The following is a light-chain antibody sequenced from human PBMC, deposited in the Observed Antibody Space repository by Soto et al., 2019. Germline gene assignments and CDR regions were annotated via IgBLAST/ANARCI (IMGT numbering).Light chain of an antibody. J-gene: IGKJ3*01. V-gene: IGKV1-27*01. CDR1: QGISNY. Sequence: DIPMTQSPSSLSASVGDRVTITCRASQGISNYLAWYQQKPGKVPKLLIYAASTLQSGSPSRFSGSGSAKDFPRTISSLQPEDVATYYCQKYNSAPLTFGAGTKVDIK. CDR3: QKYNSAPLT. CDR2: AAS.